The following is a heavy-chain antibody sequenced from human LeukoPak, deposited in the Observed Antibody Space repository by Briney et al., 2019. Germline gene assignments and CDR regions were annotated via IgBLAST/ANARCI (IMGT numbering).Heavy chain of an antibody. CDR3: ARDPKYSSGWRFFDY. Sequence: GGSLRLSCAASGFTFSSYSMNWVRQAPGKGLEWVSSISSSSSYIYYADSVKGRFTISRDNAKNSLYLQMNSLRAEDTAVYYCARDPKYSSGWRFFDYWGQGTPVTVSS. CDR2: ISSSSSYI. V-gene: IGHV3-21*01. CDR1: GFTFSSYS. J-gene: IGHJ4*02. D-gene: IGHD6-19*01.